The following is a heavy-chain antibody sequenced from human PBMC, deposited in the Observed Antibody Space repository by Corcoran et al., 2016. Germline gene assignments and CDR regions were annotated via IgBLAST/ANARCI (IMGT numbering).Heavy chain of an antibody. D-gene: IGHD4-17*01. J-gene: IGHJ4*02. Sequence: QVQLQESGPGLVKPSETLSLTCTVSGGSISSYYGSCIRQPPGKGLEWIGYIYYSGSTNYNPPLKSRVTISVDTSKNQFSLKLSSVTAADTAVYYCARSQNDYGDYVMDFAYWGQGTLVTVSS. CDR2: IYYSGST. CDR3: ARSQNDYGDYVMDFAY. CDR1: GGSISSYY. V-gene: IGHV4-59*01.